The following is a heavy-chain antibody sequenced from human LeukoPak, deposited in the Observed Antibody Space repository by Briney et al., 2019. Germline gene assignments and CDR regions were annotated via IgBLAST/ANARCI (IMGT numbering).Heavy chain of an antibody. J-gene: IGHJ5*02. CDR3: ARPHTVLYNWFDP. CDR1: GYTFTGYY. CDR2: INPNSGGT. V-gene: IGHV1-2*02. Sequence: ASVKVSCKASGYTFTGYYMHWVRQAPGQGLGWMGWINPNSGGTNYAQKFQGRVTMTRDTSISTAYMELSRLRSDDTAVYYCARPHTVLYNWFDPWGQGTLVTVSS. D-gene: IGHD4-11*01.